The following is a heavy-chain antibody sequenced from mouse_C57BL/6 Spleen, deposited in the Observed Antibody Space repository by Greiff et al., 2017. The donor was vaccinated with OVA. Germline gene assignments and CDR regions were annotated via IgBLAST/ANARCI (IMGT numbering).Heavy chain of an antibody. D-gene: IGHD1-1*01. J-gene: IGHJ1*03. Sequence: QVQLQQSGAELARPGASVKLSCKASGYTFTSYGISWVKQRTGQGLEWIGEIYPRSGNTYYNEKFKGKATLTADKSSSTAYMELRSLTSEDSAVYFCARSTTVVATNFDVWGTGTTVTVSS. CDR3: ARSTTVVATNFDV. V-gene: IGHV1-81*01. CDR1: GYTFTSYG. CDR2: IYPRSGNT.